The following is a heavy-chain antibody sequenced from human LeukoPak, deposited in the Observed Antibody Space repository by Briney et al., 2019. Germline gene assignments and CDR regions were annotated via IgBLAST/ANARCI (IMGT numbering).Heavy chain of an antibody. D-gene: IGHD4-17*01. Sequence: GGSLRLSCAASGFTFSTYWMSWARQAPGKGLGWVANIKQDGSEKKYVDSVKGRFTISRDNAKNSLYLQMNSLRAEDTAVYYCARAVTTALDYWGQGTLITVSS. CDR2: IKQDGSEK. V-gene: IGHV3-7*01. CDR3: ARAVTTALDY. CDR1: GFTFSTYW. J-gene: IGHJ4*02.